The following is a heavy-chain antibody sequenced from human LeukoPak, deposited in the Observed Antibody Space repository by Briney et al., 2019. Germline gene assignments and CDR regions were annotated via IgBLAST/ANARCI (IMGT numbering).Heavy chain of an antibody. Sequence: ASVKVSCKASGYTFTGYYMHWLRQAPGQGLEWMGRINYNSGGTNYAQKLQGRVTMTRDTSISTAYMELSRLRSDDTAVYYCASFGPREGYYYYYMDVWGKGTTVTVSS. CDR3: ASFGPREGYYYYYMDV. CDR2: INYNSGGT. V-gene: IGHV1-2*06. D-gene: IGHD1-26*01. CDR1: GYTFTGYY. J-gene: IGHJ6*03.